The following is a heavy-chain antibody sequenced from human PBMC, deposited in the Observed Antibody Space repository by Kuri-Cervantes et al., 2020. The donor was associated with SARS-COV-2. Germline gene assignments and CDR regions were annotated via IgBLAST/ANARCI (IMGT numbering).Heavy chain of an antibody. CDR1: GGSISSYY. CDR2: IYYSGST. J-gene: IGHJ2*01. D-gene: IGHD6-19*01. V-gene: IGHV4-59*01. Sequence: GSLRLSCTVSGGSISSYYWSWIRQPPGKGLEYIGYIYYSGSTNYNPSLKGRVTISVDTSRNQLSLKLSSVTAADTAMYFCARGNGAVATSGYWYFDLWGRGTLVTVSS. CDR3: ARGNGAVATSGYWYFDL.